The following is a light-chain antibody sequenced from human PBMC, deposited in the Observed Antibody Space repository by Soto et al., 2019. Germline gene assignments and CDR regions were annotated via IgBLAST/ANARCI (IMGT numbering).Light chain of an antibody. J-gene: IGLJ1*01. CDR2: DVS. Sequence: QSALTQPASVSGSPGQSITISCTGTSSDVGGYNYVSWYQQHPAKAPKVMIYDVSNRPSGVSNRFSGSKSGNTASLPISGLQAEDEADYYCYSYTSSSTYVFGTGTKVTVL. CDR3: YSYTSSSTYV. V-gene: IGLV2-14*03. CDR1: SSDVGGYNY.